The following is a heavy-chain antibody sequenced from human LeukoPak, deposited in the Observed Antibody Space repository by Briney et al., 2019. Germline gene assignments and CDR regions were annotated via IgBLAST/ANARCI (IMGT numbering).Heavy chain of an antibody. D-gene: IGHD6-19*01. Sequence: GGSLRLSCAASGFTFSDYYMSWIRQAPGKGLEWVSYISSSGSTIYYADSVKGRFTISRDNAKNSLYLQMNSLRAEDTAVYYCARDAPYEEWLASRGWFDPWGQGTLVTVSS. V-gene: IGHV3-11*01. J-gene: IGHJ5*02. CDR1: GFTFSDYY. CDR3: ARDAPYEEWLASRGWFDP. CDR2: ISSSGSTI.